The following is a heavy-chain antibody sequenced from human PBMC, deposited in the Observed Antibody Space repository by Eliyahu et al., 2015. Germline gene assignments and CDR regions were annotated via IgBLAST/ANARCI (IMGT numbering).Heavy chain of an antibody. J-gene: IGHJ3*02. Sequence: QVQLQESGPGLVKPSETLSLTCTVXGGSIRSYYWSWIRQPPGKGLEWIAYIYYSGSTNYNPSLKSRVTISLDTSKNQFSLRLSSVTAADTAVYYCARGDLPYDAFDIWGQGTMVTVSS. CDR1: GGSIRSYY. CDR2: IYYSGST. D-gene: IGHD3-16*01. CDR3: ARGDLPYDAFDI. V-gene: IGHV4-59*08.